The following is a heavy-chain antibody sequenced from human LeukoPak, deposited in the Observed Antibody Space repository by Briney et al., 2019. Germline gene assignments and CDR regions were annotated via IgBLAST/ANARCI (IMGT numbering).Heavy chain of an antibody. CDR3: ARDRGHDVRWIPQNQFDY. J-gene: IGHJ4*02. CDR1: GFTFSDYY. Sequence: YPGGSLRLSCAASGFTFSDYYMSWIRQAPGKGLEWVSYISSSGSTIYYADSVKGRFTISRDNAKNSLYLQMNSLRAEDTAVYYCARDRGHDVRWIPQNQFDYWGQGTLVTVSS. D-gene: IGHD5-18*01. V-gene: IGHV3-11*01. CDR2: ISSSGSTI.